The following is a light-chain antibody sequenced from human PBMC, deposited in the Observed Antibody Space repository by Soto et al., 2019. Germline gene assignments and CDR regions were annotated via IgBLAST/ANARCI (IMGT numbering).Light chain of an antibody. V-gene: IGKV3-11*01. CDR2: DAS. CDR1: QSVSTY. CDR3: QQRSNWPGT. Sequence: EIVVTQSPATLSLSPGERATHSCRASQSVSTYVAWFQHKLGQAPRLLIYDASYRAIGVPARFSGGGSGTDFTLTISSLEPEDFAVYYCQQRSNWPGTFGRGTKLDIK. J-gene: IGKJ2*01.